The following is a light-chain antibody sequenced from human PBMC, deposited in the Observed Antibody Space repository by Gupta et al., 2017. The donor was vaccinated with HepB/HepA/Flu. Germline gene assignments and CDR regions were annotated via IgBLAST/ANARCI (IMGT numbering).Light chain of an antibody. J-gene: IGLJ2*01. CDR1: NLGERL. Sequence: DLTHIPSVSASSGQTVSITCSGDNLGERLAAWYQQKPGQSPVLVIYHDSKRPSGIPERFSGSNSVNTATLTISGTQNMDEDDYYWQAWYSITVAFGGGTKLTVL. CDR3: QAWYSITVA. V-gene: IGLV3-1*01. CDR2: HDS.